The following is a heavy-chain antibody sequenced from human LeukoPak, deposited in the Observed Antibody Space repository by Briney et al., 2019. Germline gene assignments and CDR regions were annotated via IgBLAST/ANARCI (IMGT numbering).Heavy chain of an antibody. CDR3: ARVLGRTYYDFWSGYLGSVGWFDP. Sequence: SETLSLTCAVYGGSFSGYYWSWIRQPPGKGLEWIGEINHSGSTNYNPSLKSRVTISVDTSKNQLSLKLSSVTAADTAVYYCARVLGRTYYDFWSGYLGSVGWFDPWGQGTLVTVSS. J-gene: IGHJ5*02. V-gene: IGHV4-34*01. CDR2: INHSGST. CDR1: GGSFSGYY. D-gene: IGHD3-3*01.